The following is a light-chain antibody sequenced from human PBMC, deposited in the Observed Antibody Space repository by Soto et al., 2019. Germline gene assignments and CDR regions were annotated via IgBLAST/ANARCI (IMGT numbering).Light chain of an antibody. Sequence: EIVMTQSPPTVSVSPGERVTLSCRASQSVSTNLAWYQQKPGQAARLLIYDASTRATGIPARFSGSRSGTEVTLTISTLQSEDFAVDYCQQCDNWRPWTFGQGTKVDIK. CDR3: QQCDNWRPWT. CDR1: QSVSTN. CDR2: DAS. J-gene: IGKJ1*01. V-gene: IGKV3-15*01.